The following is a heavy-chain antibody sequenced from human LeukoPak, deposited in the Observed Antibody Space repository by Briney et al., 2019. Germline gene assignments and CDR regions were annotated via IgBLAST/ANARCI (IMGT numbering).Heavy chain of an antibody. J-gene: IGHJ4*02. D-gene: IGHD6-19*01. Sequence: SETLSLTCTVSGYSISSGYYWGWIRQPPGKGLEWIGSIYHSGRTFYNPSLKSRVTISVDTSKNQFSLKLSSVTAADTAVYYCARDPKQWPFDYWGQGTLVTVSS. CDR2: IYHSGRT. CDR3: ARDPKQWPFDY. V-gene: IGHV4-38-2*02. CDR1: GYSISSGYY.